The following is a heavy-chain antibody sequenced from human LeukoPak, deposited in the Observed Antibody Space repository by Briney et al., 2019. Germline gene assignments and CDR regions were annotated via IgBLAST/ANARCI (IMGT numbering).Heavy chain of an antibody. V-gene: IGHV4-59*01. CDR2: IYYSGST. J-gene: IGHJ5*02. Sequence: SETLSLTCTVSGGSITSYYWTWIRQPPGKGLEWIGYIYYSGSTHYNPSLKSRVTISVDTSKNQFSLKLSSVTAADTAVYYCAAYGGCSGGSCYPRGFDPWGQGTLVTVSS. CDR1: GGSITSYY. D-gene: IGHD2-15*01. CDR3: AAYGGCSGGSCYPRGFDP.